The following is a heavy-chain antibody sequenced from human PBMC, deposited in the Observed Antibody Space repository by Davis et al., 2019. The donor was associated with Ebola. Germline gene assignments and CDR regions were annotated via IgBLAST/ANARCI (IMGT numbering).Heavy chain of an antibody. J-gene: IGHJ6*02. Sequence: SVKVSCKASGGTFSSYAISWVRQAPGQGLEWMGGIIPIFGTANYAQKFQGRVTMTRDTSTSTVYMELSSLRSEDTAVYYCAARIAAAGTYYYYGMDVWGQGTTVTVSS. CDR3: AARIAAAGTYYYYGMDV. CDR2: IIPIFGTA. V-gene: IGHV1-69*05. D-gene: IGHD6-13*01. CDR1: GGTFSSYA.